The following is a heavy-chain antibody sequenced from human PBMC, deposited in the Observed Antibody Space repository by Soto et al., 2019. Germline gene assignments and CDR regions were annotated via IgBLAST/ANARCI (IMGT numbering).Heavy chain of an antibody. J-gene: IGHJ5*02. CDR2: INPNSGGT. V-gene: IGHV1-2*02. CDR3: ARESPKRINGLDL. CDR1: GYTFTGYY. D-gene: IGHD3-10*01. Sequence: ASVKVSCKASGYTFTGYYIHWVRQAPGQGLEWMGWINPNSGGTNYAQKFQGRVTMTRDTSISTAYMELSRLRSDDTAVYYCARESPKRINGLDLWGPGPLMTVYS.